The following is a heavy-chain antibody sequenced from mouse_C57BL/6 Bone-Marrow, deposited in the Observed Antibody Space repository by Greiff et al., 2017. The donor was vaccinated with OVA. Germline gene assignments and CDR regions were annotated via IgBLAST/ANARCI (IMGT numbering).Heavy chain of an antibody. J-gene: IGHJ2*01. Sequence: VQLQQSGAELARPGASVKMSCKASGYTFTSYTIHWVKQRPGQGLEWIGYIDTTNDYTNYNQKFKGKATLTADKSSSTAYMQLSSLTSEYSAVYYCTRGYYFDYWGQGTTLTVSS. CDR1: GYTFTSYT. CDR2: IDTTNDYT. CDR3: TRGYYFDY. V-gene: IGHV1-4*01.